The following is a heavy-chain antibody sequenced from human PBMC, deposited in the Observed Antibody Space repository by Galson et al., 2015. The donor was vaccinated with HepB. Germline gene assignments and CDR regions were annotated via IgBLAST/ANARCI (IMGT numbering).Heavy chain of an antibody. D-gene: IGHD2-15*01. CDR2: IYYSGST. Sequence: ETLSLTCTVSGGSISSSSYYWGWIRQPPGKGLEWIGRIYYSGSTYYNPSLKSRVTISVDTSKNQFSLKLSSVTAADTAVYYCARPGCSGGSCYSPWGQGTLVTVSS. J-gene: IGHJ5*02. V-gene: IGHV4-39*01. CDR1: GGSISSSSYY. CDR3: ARPGCSGGSCYSP.